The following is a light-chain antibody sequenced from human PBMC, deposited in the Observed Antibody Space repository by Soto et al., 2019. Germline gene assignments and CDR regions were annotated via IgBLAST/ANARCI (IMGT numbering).Light chain of an antibody. CDR2: SAS. J-gene: IGKJ1*01. V-gene: IGKV3-20*01. CDR3: QQYAGSPRT. Sequence: EIGLTQSPGTLSLSPGDRGTLSCRASQNLGTLYLAWFQQKSGQAPRLLIYSASRRATGIPDRFTGSGSGTDFTLTINRVEPEDFAVYFCQQYAGSPRTFGQGTKVDI. CDR1: QNLGTLY.